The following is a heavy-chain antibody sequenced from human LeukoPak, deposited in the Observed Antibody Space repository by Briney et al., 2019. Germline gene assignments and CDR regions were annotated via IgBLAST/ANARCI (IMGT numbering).Heavy chain of an antibody. Sequence: SETLSLTCGVSGYSIRNGYSWDWIRQPPGKGLDWIGSINHGGSTTYNPSLTSRVTVSLDTSKNAFSLRLMYVLAADTALYFCASTVVACSIYYFDYWGQGTLVAVSS. CDR2: INHGGST. D-gene: IGHD2-21*01. J-gene: IGHJ4*02. V-gene: IGHV4-38-2*01. CDR3: ASTVVACSIYYFDY. CDR1: GYSIRNGYS.